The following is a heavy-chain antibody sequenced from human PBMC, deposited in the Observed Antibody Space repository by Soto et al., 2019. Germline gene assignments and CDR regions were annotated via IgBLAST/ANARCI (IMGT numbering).Heavy chain of an antibody. Sequence: SVKVSCKASGGTFSSYAISWVLQAPGQGLEWMGGIIPIFGTANYAQKFQGRVTITADKSTSTAYMELSSLRSEDTAVYYCARAEITIFGDYYYYYGMDVWGQGTTVTVSS. J-gene: IGHJ6*02. CDR2: IIPIFGTA. CDR1: GGTFSSYA. CDR3: ARAEITIFGDYYYYYGMDV. D-gene: IGHD3-3*01. V-gene: IGHV1-69*06.